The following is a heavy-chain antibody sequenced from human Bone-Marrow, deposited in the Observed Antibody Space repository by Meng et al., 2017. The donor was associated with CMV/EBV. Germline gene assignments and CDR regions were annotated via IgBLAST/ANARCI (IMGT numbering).Heavy chain of an antibody. D-gene: IGHD3-10*01. CDR2: INHSGRT. Sequence: CAGYGGSFSGYYWSWIRQPPGKRLEWIGEINHSGRTNYNPSLKSRVTISVDTSKNQFSLKLSSVTAADTAVYYCARGVNYYGSGFDPWGQGTLVTVSS. V-gene: IGHV4-34*01. CDR3: ARGVNYYGSGFDP. J-gene: IGHJ5*02. CDR1: GGSFSGYY.